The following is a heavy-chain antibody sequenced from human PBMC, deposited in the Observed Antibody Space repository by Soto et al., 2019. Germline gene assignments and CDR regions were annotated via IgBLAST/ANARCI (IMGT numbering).Heavy chain of an antibody. V-gene: IGHV1-18*01. J-gene: IGHJ4*02. CDR2: ISAYNGNT. CDR3: ARVTSMIVVVIDY. D-gene: IGHD3-22*01. CDR1: GYTFISYG. Sequence: GASVEVSCTASGYTFISYGISWVRQAPGQGLEWMGWISAYNGNTTYAQKLQGRVTMTTDTSTSTADMELRSLRSDDTSVYYCARVTSMIVVVIDYWGQGTLVTVSS.